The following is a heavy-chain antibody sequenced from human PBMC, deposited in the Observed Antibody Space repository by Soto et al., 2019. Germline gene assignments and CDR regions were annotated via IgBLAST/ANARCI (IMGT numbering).Heavy chain of an antibody. V-gene: IGHV3-9*01. Sequence: PGGSLRLSCAASGFTFDDYAMHWVRQAPGKGLEWVSGISWNSGSIGYADSVKGRFTISRDNAKNSLYLQMNSLRAEDTALYYCAKGGIAVAGSIWFDPWGQGTLVTVSS. J-gene: IGHJ5*02. CDR2: ISWNSGSI. CDR1: GFTFDDYA. D-gene: IGHD6-19*01. CDR3: AKGGIAVAGSIWFDP.